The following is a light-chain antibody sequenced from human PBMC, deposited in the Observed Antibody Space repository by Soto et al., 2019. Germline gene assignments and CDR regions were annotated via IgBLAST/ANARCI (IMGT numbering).Light chain of an antibody. CDR1: QSVRSSY. Sequence: EIVLTQFPGTLSLSPGERATLSCRASQSVRSSYLAWYQQKPGQAPRLLIYGASSRATGIPDRFSGSGSGTDFTLTISRLEPEDFAVYYCQQYGTSPYTFGQGTKLEIK. CDR2: GAS. J-gene: IGKJ2*01. V-gene: IGKV3-20*01. CDR3: QQYGTSPYT.